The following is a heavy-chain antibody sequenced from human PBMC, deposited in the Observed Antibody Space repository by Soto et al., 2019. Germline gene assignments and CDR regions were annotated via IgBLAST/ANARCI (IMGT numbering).Heavy chain of an antibody. Sequence: QVQLQESGPGLVKPSQTLSLTCTVSGGSISSGGYYWSWIRQHPGKGLEWIGYIYYSGSTYYNPSLKSRVTISVDTSKNQFSLKLSSVTAADTAVYYCARYPGVGYGDHPYYFDYWGQGTLVTVSS. J-gene: IGHJ4*02. CDR2: IYYSGST. CDR3: ARYPGVGYGDHPYYFDY. D-gene: IGHD4-17*01. V-gene: IGHV4-31*03. CDR1: GGSISSGGYY.